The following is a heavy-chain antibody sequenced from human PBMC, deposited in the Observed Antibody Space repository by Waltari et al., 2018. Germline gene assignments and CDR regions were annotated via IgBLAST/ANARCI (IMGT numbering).Heavy chain of an antibody. J-gene: IGHJ4*02. D-gene: IGHD3-16*01. CDR1: GASMRTSS. CDR2: IYYSGST. V-gene: IGHV4-59*03. CDR3: ATRGTNRAFDH. Sequence: QVQLQESGPGLVKPSETLSLTCTVSGASMRTSSWRWIRQPPGKGLEWIGHIYYSGSTNYIPSLKSRVTFSIDTYENQFSLKLTSVTAADTAVYYCATRGTNRAFDHWGQGTLVTVSS.